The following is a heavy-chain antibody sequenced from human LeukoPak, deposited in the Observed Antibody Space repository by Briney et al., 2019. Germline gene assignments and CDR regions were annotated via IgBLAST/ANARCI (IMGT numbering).Heavy chain of an antibody. Sequence: SETLSLTCTVSGGSISSGGYYWSWIRQHPGTGLEWVGYIYYSGSTNYNPSLKSRVTISVDTSKNQFSLKLSSVTAADTAVYYCARVVPAALYYYGMDVWGQGTTVTVSS. D-gene: IGHD2-2*01. CDR1: GGSISSGGYY. V-gene: IGHV4-61*08. CDR3: ARVVPAALYYYGMDV. J-gene: IGHJ6*02. CDR2: IYYSGST.